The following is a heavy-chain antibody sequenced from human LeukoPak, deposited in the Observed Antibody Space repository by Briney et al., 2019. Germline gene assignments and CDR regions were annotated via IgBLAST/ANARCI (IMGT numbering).Heavy chain of an antibody. CDR3: ARDSYGYYYDSSGHYGYDY. V-gene: IGHV1-69*16. CDR1: GGTFSSYT. CDR2: IIPILGIA. D-gene: IGHD3-22*01. J-gene: IGHJ4*02. Sequence: ASVKVSCKASGGTFSSYTISWVRQAPGQGLEWMGRIIPILGIANYAQKFQGRVTTTTDESTSTAYMELSSLRSEDTAVYYCARDSYGYYYDSSGHYGYDYWGQGTLVTVSS.